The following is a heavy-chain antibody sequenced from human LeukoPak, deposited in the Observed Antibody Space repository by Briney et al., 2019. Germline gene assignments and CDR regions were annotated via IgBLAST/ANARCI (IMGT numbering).Heavy chain of an antibody. J-gene: IGHJ4*02. CDR2: ISACNGNT. CDR1: GYTFTGYG. Sequence: GASVKVSCKASGYTFTGYGISWVRQAPGQGLEWMGWISACNGNTNYAQKFQGRVTMTTETSTRTAYMELRSLRSDDAAVYYCARIDLAYGSGTYYSSYFEYWGQGTLVTVSS. CDR3: ARIDLAYGSGTYYSSYFEY. D-gene: IGHD3-10*01. V-gene: IGHV1-18*01.